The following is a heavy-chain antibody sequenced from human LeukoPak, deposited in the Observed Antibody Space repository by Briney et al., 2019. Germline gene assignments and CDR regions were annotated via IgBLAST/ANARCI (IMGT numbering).Heavy chain of an antibody. CDR1: GGSISSGGYY. J-gene: IGHJ4*02. D-gene: IGHD1-26*01. CDR3: ARVSGSYYVVDY. CDR2: IYYSGST. V-gene: IGHV4-31*03. Sequence: PSETLSPTCTVSGGSISSGGYYWSWIRQHPGKGLEWIGYIYYSGSTYYNASLKSRLTISVDTSKNQFSLKLSSVTAADTAVYYCARVSGSYYVVDYWGQGTLVTVSS.